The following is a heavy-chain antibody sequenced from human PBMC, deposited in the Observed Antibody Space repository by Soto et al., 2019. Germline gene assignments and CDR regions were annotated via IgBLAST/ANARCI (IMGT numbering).Heavy chain of an antibody. CDR2: IFFTGAT. Sequence: PSETLSLTCVVSGDSVTFGHHYWTWIRQPPGKGLEWIGHIFFTGATNYSPSLKSRVTMSVDTSKSQFSLNLTSVTAADSAIYYCAIASSHSYCGTDVWGQGTPVTGSS. CDR3: AIASSHSYCGTDV. CDR1: GDSVTFGHHY. J-gene: IGHJ6*02. V-gene: IGHV4-61*01.